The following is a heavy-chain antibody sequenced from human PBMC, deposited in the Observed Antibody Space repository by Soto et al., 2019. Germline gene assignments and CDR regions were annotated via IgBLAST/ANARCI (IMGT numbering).Heavy chain of an antibody. CDR3: AKDLHYYDSSGYSYPGYFDY. CDR1: GFTFSSYA. V-gene: IGHV3-23*01. CDR2: ISGSGGST. D-gene: IGHD3-22*01. Sequence: GGSLRLSCAASGFTFSSYAMSWVHQAPGKGLEWVSAISGSGGSTYYADSVKGRFTISRDNSKNTLYLQMNSLRAEDTAVYYCAKDLHYYDSSGYSYPGYFDYWGQGTLVTVSS. J-gene: IGHJ4*02.